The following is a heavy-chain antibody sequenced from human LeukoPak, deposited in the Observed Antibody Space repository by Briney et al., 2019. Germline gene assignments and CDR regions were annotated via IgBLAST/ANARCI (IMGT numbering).Heavy chain of an antibody. Sequence: GGSLRLSCAASGFTFSGAWMHWVRQAPGKGLVWVSRINNDGSTTRYADSVKGRFTISRDNAKTTLYLQMNSLRAEDTAVYYCARRIQGMAPYYFDYWGQGTLVTVSS. D-gene: IGHD5-24*01. CDR3: ARRIQGMAPYYFDY. CDR2: INNDGSTT. CDR1: GFTFSGAW. J-gene: IGHJ4*02. V-gene: IGHV3-74*01.